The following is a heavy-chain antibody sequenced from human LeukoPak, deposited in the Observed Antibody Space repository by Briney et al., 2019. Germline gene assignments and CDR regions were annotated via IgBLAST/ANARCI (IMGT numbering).Heavy chain of an antibody. Sequence: GGSLRLSCAASGFAFSSSAMSWVRQAPGKGLEWVSAISGSGGSTYYADSVKGRFTISRDNSKNTLYLQMNSLRAEDTAVYYCAKGSSTTVRTPLWYGMDVWGQGTTVTVSS. V-gene: IGHV3-23*01. CDR1: GFAFSSSA. D-gene: IGHD4-11*01. J-gene: IGHJ6*02. CDR2: ISGSGGST. CDR3: AKGSSTTVRTPLWYGMDV.